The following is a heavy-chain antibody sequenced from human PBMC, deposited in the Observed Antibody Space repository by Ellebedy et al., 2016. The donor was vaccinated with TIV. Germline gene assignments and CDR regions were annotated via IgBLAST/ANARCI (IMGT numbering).Heavy chain of an antibody. CDR3: ARDISRRSPTVRDY. CDR2: IDPSVGST. CDR1: GDTFTRYY. J-gene: IGHJ4*02. V-gene: IGHV1-46*01. Sequence: ASVKVSCKSSGDTFTRYYFHWVRQAPGQGLEWMGVIDPSVGSTTYAQKFQDRVTMTRDTSTSTLYMELSNLRTEDTALYFCARDISRRSPTVRDYWGRGTLFTVSS. D-gene: IGHD3-10*02.